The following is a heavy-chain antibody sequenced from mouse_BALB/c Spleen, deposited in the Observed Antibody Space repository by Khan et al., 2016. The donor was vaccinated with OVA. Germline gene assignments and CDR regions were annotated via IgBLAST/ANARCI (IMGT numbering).Heavy chain of an antibody. CDR3: ASSYGSWAMDY. J-gene: IGHJ4*01. D-gene: IGHD1-1*01. CDR1: GDSITSGF. V-gene: IGHV3-8*02. Sequence: EVHLVESGPSLVKPSQTLSLTCSVTGDSITSGFWNWIRKFPGNKFEYMGYVTYSGNTYYNPSLKSRIPITRDTSKSQYYLRLNSVTTEDTATYFCASSYGSWAMDYWGQGTSVTVSS. CDR2: VTYSGNT.